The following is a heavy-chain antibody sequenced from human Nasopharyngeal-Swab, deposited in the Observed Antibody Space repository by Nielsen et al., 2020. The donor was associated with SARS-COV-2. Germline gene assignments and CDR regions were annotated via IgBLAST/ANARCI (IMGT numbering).Heavy chain of an antibody. J-gene: IGHJ3*02. CDR1: GFTFSSYS. CDR3: AKAFTVTNPRIHDAFDI. Sequence: SLKISCAASGFTFSSYSMNWVRQAPGKGLEWVSGISWNSVSIGYADSVKGRFTISRDNAKNSLYLQMNSLRAEDTALYYCAKAFTVTNPRIHDAFDIWGQGTMVTVSS. V-gene: IGHV3-9*01. D-gene: IGHD4-17*01. CDR2: ISWNSVSI.